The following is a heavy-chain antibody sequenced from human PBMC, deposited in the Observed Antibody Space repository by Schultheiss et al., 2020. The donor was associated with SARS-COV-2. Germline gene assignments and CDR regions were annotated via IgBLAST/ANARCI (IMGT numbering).Heavy chain of an antibody. CDR3: AEGVDTAMGD. D-gene: IGHD5-18*01. Sequence: GESLKISCAASGFTFSSYAMHWVRQAPGKGLEWVANIKQDGSEKYYVDSVKGRFTISRDNSKNTLYLQMNSLRAEDTAVYYCAEGVDTAMGDWGQGTLVTVSS. J-gene: IGHJ4*02. CDR1: GFTFSSYA. CDR2: IKQDGSEK. V-gene: IGHV3-7*01.